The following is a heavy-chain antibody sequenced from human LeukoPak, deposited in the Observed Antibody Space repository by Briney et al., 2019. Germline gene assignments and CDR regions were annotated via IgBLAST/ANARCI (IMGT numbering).Heavy chain of an antibody. V-gene: IGHV3-30*02. CDR2: IRYDGSNK. CDR3: TNAVRVATTSLGDY. D-gene: IGHD1-26*01. J-gene: IGHJ4*02. CDR1: GFTFSSYG. Sequence: PGGSLRLSCAASGFTFSSYGMHWVRQAPGKGLEWVAFIRYDGSNKYYADSVKGGLTISRDNSKKTLYLQLPSLRPEDAAVYYCTNAVRVATTSLGDYWGQGTLATV.